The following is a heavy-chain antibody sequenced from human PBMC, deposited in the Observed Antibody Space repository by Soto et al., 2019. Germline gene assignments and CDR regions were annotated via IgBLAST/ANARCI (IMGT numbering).Heavy chain of an antibody. V-gene: IGHV4-31*03. J-gene: IGHJ4*02. CDR2: IYDSGST. CDR1: GGSISSGGYY. CDR3: ARGRTVTPFDY. D-gene: IGHD4-17*01. Sequence: QVQLQESGPGLVKPSQTLSLTCNFSGGSISSGGYYWSWIRQHPGKGLEWIGYIYDSGSTYYTPSRKSRVTISVDTSKNQFSLKLSSVTAADTAVYYCARGRTVTPFDYWGQGTLVTVSS.